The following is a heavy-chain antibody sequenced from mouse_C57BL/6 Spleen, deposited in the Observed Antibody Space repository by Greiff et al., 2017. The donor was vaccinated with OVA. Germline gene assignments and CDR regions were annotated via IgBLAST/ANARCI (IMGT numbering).Heavy chain of an antibody. D-gene: IGHD2-1*01. V-gene: IGHV5-16*01. Sequence: DVHLVESEGGLVQPGSSMKLSCTASGFTFSDYYMAWVRQAPEKGLEWVANINYDGSSTYYLDSLKSRFIISRDNAKNTLYLQMSSLKSETTATYYSERDGNCPYYAMDYWGQGTSVTVSS. CDR1: GFTFSDYY. CDR2: INYDGSST. J-gene: IGHJ4*01. CDR3: ERDGNCPYYAMDY.